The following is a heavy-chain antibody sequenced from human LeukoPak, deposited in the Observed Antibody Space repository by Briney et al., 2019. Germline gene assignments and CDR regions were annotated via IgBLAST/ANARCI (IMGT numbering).Heavy chain of an antibody. Sequence: PGGSLRLSCAASGFTFSSYAMSWVRQAPGKGLEWVSAISGSGGSTYYADSVKGRFTISRDNSKNTLYLQMNSLRAEDTAVYYCAKVNYYDSSGYYSHCWFDPWGQGTLVTVSS. D-gene: IGHD3-22*01. CDR2: ISGSGGST. CDR3: AKVNYYDSSGYYSHCWFDP. J-gene: IGHJ5*02. CDR1: GFTFSSYA. V-gene: IGHV3-23*01.